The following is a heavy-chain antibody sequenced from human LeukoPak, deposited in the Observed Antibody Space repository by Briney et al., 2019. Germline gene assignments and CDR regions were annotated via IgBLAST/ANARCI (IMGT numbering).Heavy chain of an antibody. J-gene: IGHJ4*02. V-gene: IGHV3-23*01. CDR1: GFTLSNHA. D-gene: IGHD3-10*01. CDR2: ISGSGAMT. CDR3: AKDRVDGSGSQFDS. Sequence: GGSLRLSCAASGFTLSNHAMIWVRQAPGKGLEWVSSISGSGAMTYYADSVKGRFTISRDNAMDTLYLQMSSLRADDTAVYYCAKDRVDGSGSQFDSWGQGSLVIVSS.